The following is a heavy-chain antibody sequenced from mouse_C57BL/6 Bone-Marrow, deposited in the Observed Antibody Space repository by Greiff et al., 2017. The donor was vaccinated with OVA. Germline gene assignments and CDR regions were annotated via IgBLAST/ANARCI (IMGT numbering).Heavy chain of an antibody. J-gene: IGHJ1*03. V-gene: IGHV10-1*01. CDR2: IRSKSNNYAT. Sequence: EVKVVESGGGLVQPKGSLKLSCAASGFSFNTYAMNWVRQAPGTGLEWVARIRSKSNNYATYYADSVKDRFTISRDDSERMLYRQMNNLKTDDTAMYYCVGKGLYPYWYFDVWGTGTTVTVS. CDR1: GFSFNTYA. CDR3: VGKGLYPYWYFDV.